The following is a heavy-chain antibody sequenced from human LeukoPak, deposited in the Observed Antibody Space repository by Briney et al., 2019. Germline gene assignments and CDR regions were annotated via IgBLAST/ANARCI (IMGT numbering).Heavy chain of an antibody. D-gene: IGHD5-18*01. J-gene: IGHJ6*03. CDR2: IGTSSDT. CDR1: GFTFSNYD. V-gene: IGHV3-13*03. Sequence: GGSLRLSCAACGFTFSNYDMHWVRQGIRKGLEWVSGIGTSSDTYYPGSVKGQFTISREKAKNSLYLQVNSLRAEDTAVYYCARVEAGYSYAQTKYHYYHYMDVWGKGTTVTVSS. CDR3: ARVEAGYSYAQTKYHYYHYMDV.